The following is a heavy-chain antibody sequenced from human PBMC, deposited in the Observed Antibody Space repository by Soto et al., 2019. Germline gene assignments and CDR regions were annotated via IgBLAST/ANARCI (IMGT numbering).Heavy chain of an antibody. D-gene: IGHD3-3*01. CDR2: IYYSGST. CDR1: GGSISSGGYY. Sequence: SETLSLTCTVSGGSISSGGYYWSWIRQHPGKGLEWIGYIYYSGSTYYNPSLKSRVTISVDTSKNQFSLKLSSVTAADTAVYYCARGITIFGVVNRGFDPWGQGTLVTVSS. V-gene: IGHV4-31*03. J-gene: IGHJ5*02. CDR3: ARGITIFGVVNRGFDP.